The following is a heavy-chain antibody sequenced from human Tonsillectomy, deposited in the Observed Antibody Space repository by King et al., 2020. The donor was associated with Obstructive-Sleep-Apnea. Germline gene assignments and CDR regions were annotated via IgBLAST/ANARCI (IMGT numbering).Heavy chain of an antibody. CDR1: GVFISWNNW. CDR3: ARGGSGWSFDY. CDR2: ISHSGRP. D-gene: IGHD6-19*01. V-gene: IGHV4-4*02. Sequence: QLQESGPGLVKPSGTLSLNCAFSGVFISWNNWWGGVCQPPGNGREGILEISHSGRPNYNPSLKSRVTISVDKCKNQFTLKMSSVTAADTAVYYCARGGSGWSFDYWGQGTLVTVSS. J-gene: IGHJ4*02.